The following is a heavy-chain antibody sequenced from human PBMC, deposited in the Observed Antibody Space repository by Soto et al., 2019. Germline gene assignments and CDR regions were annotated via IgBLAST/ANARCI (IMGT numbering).Heavy chain of an antibody. V-gene: IGHV1-69*13. J-gene: IGHJ2*01. Sequence: GASVKVSCKASGGTFSSYAISWVRQAPGQGLEWMGGIIPIFGTANYAQKFQGRVTITADESTSTAYMELSSLRSEDTAVYYCAGGFNPECRNNWNYVGSYFDLWGRGTLVTVSS. CDR1: GGTFSSYA. D-gene: IGHD1-7*01. CDR2: IIPIFGTA. CDR3: AGGFNPECRNNWNYVGSYFDL.